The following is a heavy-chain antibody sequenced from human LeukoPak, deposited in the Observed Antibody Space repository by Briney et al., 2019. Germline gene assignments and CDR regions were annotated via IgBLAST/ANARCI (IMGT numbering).Heavy chain of an antibody. D-gene: IGHD3-10*01. Sequence: GGSVRLSCAASGFTFSGYNMNWVRQAPGKGLEWVSCVSSTSGYTYYADSVKGRFIISRDNAKNSLYLQMNSLRADDTGVYYCARDPGGAYFDYWGQGALVTVSS. CDR2: VSSTSGYT. J-gene: IGHJ4*02. V-gene: IGHV3-21*01. CDR3: ARDPGGAYFDY. CDR1: GFTFSGYN.